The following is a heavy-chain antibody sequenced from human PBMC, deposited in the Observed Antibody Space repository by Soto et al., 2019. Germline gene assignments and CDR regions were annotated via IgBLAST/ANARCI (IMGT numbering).Heavy chain of an antibody. CDR3: ATEPNYYDSSGYYFSDY. V-gene: IGHV1-46*01. J-gene: IGHJ4*02. Sequence: ASVKVSCKASGYTFTNHYIHWVRQGPGQGPEWMGTINPSGGKTDYAQKFKGRVTLTSDTPTSTVYMELRSLRSEDTAVYYCATEPNYYDSSGYYFSDYWGQGTLVTVSS. CDR1: GYTFTNHY. D-gene: IGHD3-22*01. CDR2: INPSGGKT.